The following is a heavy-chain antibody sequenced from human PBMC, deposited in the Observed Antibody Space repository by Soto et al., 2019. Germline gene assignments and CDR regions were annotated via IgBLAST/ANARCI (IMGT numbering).Heavy chain of an antibody. Sequence: QAQLVESGGGVLQPGTSLRLSCAASGFTISTHGMHWVRQAPGKGLEWLANIWYDGSNKFYAESVKGRFSISKDNSKNTLYLQMSSLRAEETAVYYCAAATTLNFHFPYWGQGTQVTVSS. J-gene: IGHJ4*02. CDR1: GFTISTHG. D-gene: IGHD1-1*01. V-gene: IGHV3-33*03. CDR3: AAATTLNFHFPY. CDR2: IWYDGSNK.